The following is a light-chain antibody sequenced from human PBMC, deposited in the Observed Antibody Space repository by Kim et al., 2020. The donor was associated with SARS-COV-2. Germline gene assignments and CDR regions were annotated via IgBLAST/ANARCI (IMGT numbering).Light chain of an antibody. V-gene: IGKV3-15*01. Sequence: VFPGEGATLSCRASHSVNTNLAWYQQRPGQAPRLLIFGASTRATGIPARFSGSGSGTEFTLTISSLQSEDFAVYYCQEYNSWPPYNFGLGTKLEIK. CDR2: GAS. J-gene: IGKJ2*01. CDR3: QEYNSWPPYN. CDR1: HSVNTN.